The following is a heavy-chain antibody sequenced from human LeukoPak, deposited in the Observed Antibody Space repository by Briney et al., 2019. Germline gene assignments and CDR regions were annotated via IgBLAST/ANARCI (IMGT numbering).Heavy chain of an antibody. CDR3: ARWILYSSGSYSDY. CDR2: MHYSGST. V-gene: IGHV4-59*01. CDR1: GGSISSYY. Sequence: SETLPLTCTVSGGSISSYYWSWFRQPPGKGLEWIGYMHYSGSTNYNPSLKSRVTISVDTSKNQIPLKLSSVTAADTAVYYCARWILYSSGSYSDYWGQGTLVTVSS. D-gene: IGHD3-10*01. J-gene: IGHJ4*02.